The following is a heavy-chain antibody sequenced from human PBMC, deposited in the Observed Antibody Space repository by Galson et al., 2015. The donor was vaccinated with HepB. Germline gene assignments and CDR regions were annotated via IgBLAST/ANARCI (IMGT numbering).Heavy chain of an antibody. Sequence: SLRLSCAASGFTFSSYSMNWVRQAPGKGLEWVSSISSSSSYIYYADSVKGRFTISRDNAKNSLYLQMNSLRAEDTAVYYCARGPATYYYDSSGYYPPFVCVYWGQGTLVTVSS. CDR1: GFTFSSYS. CDR3: ARGPATYYYDSSGYYPPFVCVY. J-gene: IGHJ4*02. D-gene: IGHD3-22*01. CDR2: ISSSSSYI. V-gene: IGHV3-21*01.